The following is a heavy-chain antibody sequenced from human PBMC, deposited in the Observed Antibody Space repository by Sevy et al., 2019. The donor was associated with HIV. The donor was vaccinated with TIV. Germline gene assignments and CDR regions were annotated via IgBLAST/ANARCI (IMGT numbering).Heavy chain of an antibody. Sequence: ASVKVSCKASGYTFTSYGISWVRQAPGEWLEWMGWISAYNGNTNCAQKLHGRVTMTTDTSTSTAYMELRSLRSDDTAVYYCARNVMVRGVIILYYFDYWGQGTLVTVSS. J-gene: IGHJ4*02. V-gene: IGHV1-18*01. CDR3: ARNVMVRGVIILYYFDY. D-gene: IGHD3-10*01. CDR2: ISAYNGNT. CDR1: GYTFTSYG.